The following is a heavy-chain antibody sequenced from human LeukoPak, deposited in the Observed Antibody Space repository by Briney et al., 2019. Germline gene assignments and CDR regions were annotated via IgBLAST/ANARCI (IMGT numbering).Heavy chain of an antibody. D-gene: IGHD4-11*01. CDR3: ARFEGTVKASMDV. CDR2: IIPIFGTA. Sequence: SVKVSCKASGGTFSSYAISWVRQAPGQGLEWMGGIIPIFGTANYAQKFQGRVTITADESTSTAYMELSSLRSKDTAVYYCARFEGTVKASMDVWGQGTTVTVSS. CDR1: GGTFSSYA. J-gene: IGHJ6*02. V-gene: IGHV1-69*13.